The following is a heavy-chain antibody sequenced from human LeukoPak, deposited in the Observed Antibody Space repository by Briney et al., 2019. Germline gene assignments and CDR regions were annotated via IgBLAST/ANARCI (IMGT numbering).Heavy chain of an antibody. V-gene: IGHV1-46*01. Sequence: ASVKVSCKASGYTFTSYYMHWVRQAPGQGLEWMGIINPSGGSTSYAQKFQGRVTMTTDTSTSTAYMELRSLRSDDTAVYYCANSPDGAFDYWGQGTLVTVSS. CDR1: GYTFTSYY. J-gene: IGHJ4*02. D-gene: IGHD2-15*01. CDR3: ANSPDGAFDY. CDR2: INPSGGST.